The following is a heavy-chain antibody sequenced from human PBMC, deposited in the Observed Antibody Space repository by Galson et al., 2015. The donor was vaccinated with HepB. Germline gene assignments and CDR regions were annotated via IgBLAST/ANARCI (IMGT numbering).Heavy chain of an antibody. V-gene: IGHV4-39*01. J-gene: IGHJ4*02. CDR2: IYYSGST. CDR1: GGSISSSSYY. D-gene: IGHD1-26*01. CDR3: ARTKSGSYSDY. Sequence: SETLSLTCTVSGGSISSSSYYWGWIRQPPGKGLEWIGSIYYSGSTYYNPSLKSRVTISVDTSKNQFSLKLSSVTAADTAVYYCARTKSGSYSDYWGQGTLVTVSS.